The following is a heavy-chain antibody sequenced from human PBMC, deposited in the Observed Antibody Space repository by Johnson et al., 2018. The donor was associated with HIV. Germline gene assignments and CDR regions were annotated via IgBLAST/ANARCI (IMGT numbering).Heavy chain of an antibody. V-gene: IGHV3-48*04. J-gene: IGHJ3*02. Sequence: VQLVESGGGVVQPGMSLRLSCAASGFTFSSYAMHWVRQAPGKGLQWISHISSSGNSIYYADSVKGRFTISRDNAKNSRYLQMNSLRAEDTAVYYCARVGILRRRGAFDIWGQGTMVTVSS. CDR3: ARVGILRRRGAFDI. D-gene: IGHD2-15*01. CDR1: GFTFSSYA. CDR2: ISSSGNSI.